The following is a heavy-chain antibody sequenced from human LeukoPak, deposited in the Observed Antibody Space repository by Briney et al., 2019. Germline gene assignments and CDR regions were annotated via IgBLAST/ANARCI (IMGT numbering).Heavy chain of an antibody. D-gene: IGHD3-10*01. CDR2: INHSGST. CDR3: ARTYYGSGSLYYYYYYMDV. J-gene: IGHJ6*03. CDR1: GGSFSGYY. V-gene: IGHV4-34*01. Sequence: SETLSLTCAVYGGSFSGYYWSWIRQPPGKGLEWIGEINHSGSTNYNPSLKSRVTISVDTSKNQFSLKLSSVTAADTAVYYCARTYYGSGSLYYYYYYMDVWGKGTTVTVSS.